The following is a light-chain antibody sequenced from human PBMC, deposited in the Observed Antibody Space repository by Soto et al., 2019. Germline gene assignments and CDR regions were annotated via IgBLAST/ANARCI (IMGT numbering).Light chain of an antibody. CDR3: SSYTSSSTYV. CDR2: EVS. V-gene: IGLV2-14*01. CDR1: SSDVSGYNY. Sequence: QSVLTQPASVSGSPGQSITISCTGTSSDVSGYNYVSWYQQHPGKAPKLMIYEVSNRPSGVSNRFSGSKSGNTASLTISGLQAEDAADYYCSSYTSSSTYVFGTGTKVTVL. J-gene: IGLJ1*01.